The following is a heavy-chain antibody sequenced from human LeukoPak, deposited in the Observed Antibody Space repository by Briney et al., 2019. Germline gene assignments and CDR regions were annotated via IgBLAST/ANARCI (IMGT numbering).Heavy chain of an antibody. CDR1: GFTFSTYG. D-gene: IGHD6-13*01. J-gene: IGHJ3*02. CDR3: TSYIAAAGRTKAFDI. V-gene: IGHV3-73*01. CDR2: IRSKANSYAT. Sequence: GGSLRLPCAASGFTFSTYGMHWVRQASGKGLEWVGRIRSKANSYATAYAASVKGSLTISRDDSKNTAYLQMNSLKTEDTAVYYCTSYIAAAGRTKAFDIWGQGTMVTVSS.